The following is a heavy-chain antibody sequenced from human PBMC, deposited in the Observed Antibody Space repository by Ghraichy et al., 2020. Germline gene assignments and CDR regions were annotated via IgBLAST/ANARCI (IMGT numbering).Heavy chain of an antibody. CDR1: GFTFSSYA. V-gene: IGHV3-23*01. J-gene: IGHJ4*02. CDR3: AKDRGVRFWSGYWYFDY. D-gene: IGHD3-3*01. Sequence: GGSLRLSCAASGFTFSSYAMSWVRQAPGKGLEWVSAISGSGGSTYYADSVKGRFTISRDNSKNTLYLQMNSLRAEDTAVYYCAKDRGVRFWSGYWYFDYWGQGTLVTVSS. CDR2: ISGSGGST.